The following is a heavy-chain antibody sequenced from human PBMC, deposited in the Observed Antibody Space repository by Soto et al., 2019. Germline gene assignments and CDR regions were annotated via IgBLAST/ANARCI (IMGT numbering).Heavy chain of an antibody. CDR2: IKSDASTI. D-gene: IGHD1-26*01. J-gene: IGHJ4*02. Sequence: EVQLVESGGGLVQPGGSLRLSCAASGFTFSSYWMHWVRQVPGKGLVWVSRIKSDASTIMYADSVKGRFTISRDNAKNTLYLQVNSLRPEDTAVYYCVRGGSANYDGLFDSWGQGTLVTVSS. CDR3: VRGGSANYDGLFDS. CDR1: GFTFSSYW. V-gene: IGHV3-74*03.